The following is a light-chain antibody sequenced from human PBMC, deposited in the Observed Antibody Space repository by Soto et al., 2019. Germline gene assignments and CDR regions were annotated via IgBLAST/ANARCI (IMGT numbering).Light chain of an antibody. Sequence: DIVMTQSPLSLPVTPGEPASISCRSSQSLLHSNGYNYLDWYLQKPGQSPQLLIYLGSNRASGVPDRFSGSGSGINFTLKNSRVEAEDVGVYYCMQALQTPPTFGQGTRLEIK. J-gene: IGKJ5*01. CDR3: MQALQTPPT. CDR1: QSLLHSNGYNY. V-gene: IGKV2-28*01. CDR2: LGS.